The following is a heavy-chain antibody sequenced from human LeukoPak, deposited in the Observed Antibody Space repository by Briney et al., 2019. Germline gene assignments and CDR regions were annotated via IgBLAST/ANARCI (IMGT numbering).Heavy chain of an antibody. CDR2: INAGNGNT. Sequence: GASVKVSCKASGYTFTSYAMRWVRQAPGQRLEWMGWINAGNGNTKYSQKFQGRVTITRDTSASTAYMELSSLRSEDTAVYYCARGLYYYDSSGYYESWFDPWGQGTLVTVSS. V-gene: IGHV1-3*01. CDR3: ARGLYYYDSSGYYESWFDP. CDR1: GYTFTSYA. J-gene: IGHJ5*02. D-gene: IGHD3-22*01.